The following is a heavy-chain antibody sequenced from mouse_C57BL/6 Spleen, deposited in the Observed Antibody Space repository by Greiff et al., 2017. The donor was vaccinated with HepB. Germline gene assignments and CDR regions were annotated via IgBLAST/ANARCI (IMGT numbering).Heavy chain of an antibody. J-gene: IGHJ2*01. D-gene: IGHD6-5*01. CDR2: INPNNGGT. Sequence: EVKLMESGPELVKPGASVKMSCKASGYTFTDYNMHWVKQSHGKSLEWIGYINPNNGGTSYNQKFKGKATLTVNKSSSTAYMELRSLTSEDSAVYYCARGLGYGNLDYWGQGTTLTVSS. V-gene: IGHV1-22*01. CDR1: GYTFTDYN. CDR3: ARGLGYGNLDY.